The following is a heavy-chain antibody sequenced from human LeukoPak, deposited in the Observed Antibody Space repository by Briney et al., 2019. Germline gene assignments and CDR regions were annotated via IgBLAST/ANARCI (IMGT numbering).Heavy chain of an antibody. CDR1: GYSIASGYL. Sequence: SETLSLTCTVSGYSIASGYLWGWIRQTPEKGLEWIATIYHSGRTYYNLSLKSRVTISMDTSRNQFSLKVTSVTAAETALYFRARGGPWELSHRDYFDYWGQGTLVTVSS. V-gene: IGHV4-38-2*02. CDR2: IYHSGRT. J-gene: IGHJ4*02. D-gene: IGHD1-26*01. CDR3: ARGGPWELSHRDYFDY.